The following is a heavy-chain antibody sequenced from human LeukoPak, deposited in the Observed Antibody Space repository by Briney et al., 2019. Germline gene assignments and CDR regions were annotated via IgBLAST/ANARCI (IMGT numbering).Heavy chain of an antibody. V-gene: IGHV1-2*04. D-gene: IGHD3-22*01. CDR1: GYTFTGYY. J-gene: IGHJ6*03. CDR3: ARAWEYYYDSSGYYFPYYMDV. CDR2: INPNSGGT. Sequence: GESLKISCKASGYTFTGYYMHWVRQAPGQGLEWMGWINPNSGGTNYAQKFQGWVTMTRDTSISTAYMELSRLRSDDTAVYYCARAWEYYYDSSGYYFPYYMDVWGKGTTVTVSS.